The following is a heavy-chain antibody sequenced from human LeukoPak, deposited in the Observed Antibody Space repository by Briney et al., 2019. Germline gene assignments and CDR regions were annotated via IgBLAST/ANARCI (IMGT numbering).Heavy chain of an antibody. D-gene: IGHD4-17*01. CDR2: ISYDGSNK. J-gene: IGHJ3*02. Sequence: GGSLRLSCAASGFTFSSYGMHWVRQAPGKGLDWVAVISYDGSNKYYADSVKGRFTISRDNSKNTLYLQMNSLRAEDTAVYYCAKISLRDYGDPVEFFDIWGQGTMVTVSS. CDR1: GFTFSSYG. V-gene: IGHV3-30*18. CDR3: AKISLRDYGDPVEFFDI.